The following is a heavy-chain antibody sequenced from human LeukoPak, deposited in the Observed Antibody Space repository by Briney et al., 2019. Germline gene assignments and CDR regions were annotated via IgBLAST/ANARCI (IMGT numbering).Heavy chain of an antibody. V-gene: IGHV5-51*01. J-gene: IGHJ4*02. CDR1: GYSFTSYW. D-gene: IGHD1-26*01. CDR3: ARVGGSYYIDY. Sequence: AESLKFSCQASGYSFTSYWIGWVRQMPGKGLEWMGIIYPGDSDTRYSPSFQGQVTISADKSISTAYLQWSSLKASDTAMYYCARVGGSYYIDYWGQGTLVTVSS. CDR2: IYPGDSDT.